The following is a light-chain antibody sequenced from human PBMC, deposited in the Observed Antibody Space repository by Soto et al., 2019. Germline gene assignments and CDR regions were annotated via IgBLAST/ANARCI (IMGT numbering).Light chain of an antibody. CDR2: KAS. CDR3: QQYNSYWT. CDR1: QSISSW. J-gene: IGKJ1*01. V-gene: IGKV1-5*03. Sequence: DIPMTQSPSTLSASVGDRVTITCRASQSISSWLAWYQQKPGKAPNLLIYKASSLQSGVPSRFSGSGSGTEFTLTISSLQPDDFATYYCQQYNSYWTFDQGTKVEIK.